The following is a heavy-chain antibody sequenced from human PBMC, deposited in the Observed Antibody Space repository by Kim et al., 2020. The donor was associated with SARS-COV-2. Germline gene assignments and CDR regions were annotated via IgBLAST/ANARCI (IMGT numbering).Heavy chain of an antibody. Sequence: GGSLRLSCSASGFTFSSYAMHWVRQAPGKGLEYVSLISSDGGSTYHADSVKGRFTISRDNSKNTLYLQRSSLRTGDTAVYYCVKVRLPARDRGIYFDYGGKGTLASVTT. V-gene: IGHV3-64D*06. CDR3: VKVRLPARDRGIYFDY. CDR2: ISSDGGST. D-gene: IGHD2-2*01. J-gene: IGHJ4*01. CDR1: GFTFSSYA.